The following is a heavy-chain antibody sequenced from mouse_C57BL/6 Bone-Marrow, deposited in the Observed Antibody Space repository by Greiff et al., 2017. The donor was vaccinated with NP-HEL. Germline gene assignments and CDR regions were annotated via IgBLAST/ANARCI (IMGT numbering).Heavy chain of an antibody. D-gene: IGHD2-2*01. CDR1: GYTFTSYW. Sequence: QVQLQQPGAELVKPGASVKMSCKASGYTFTSYWITWVKQRPGQGLAWIGDIYPGSGSINYNEKFKSKATLTVDKSSSTAYMQLSSLTSEDSAVYYCALDGYDLDYWGQGTTLTVSS. CDR3: ALDGYDLDY. CDR2: IYPGSGSI. V-gene: IGHV1-55*01. J-gene: IGHJ2*01.